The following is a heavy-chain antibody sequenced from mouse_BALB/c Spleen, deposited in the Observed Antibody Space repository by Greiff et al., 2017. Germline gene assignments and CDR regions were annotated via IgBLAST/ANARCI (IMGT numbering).Heavy chain of an antibody. J-gene: IGHJ3*01. CDR1: GYSITSGYY. CDR2: ISYDGSN. D-gene: IGHD4-1*01. Sequence: EVKLVESGPGLVKPSQSLSLTCSVTGYSITSGYYWNWIRQFPGNKLEWMGYISYDGSNNYNPSLKNRISITRDTSKNQFFLKLNSVTTEDTATYYCARDPGTGAYWGQGTLVTVSA. CDR3: ARDPGTGAY. V-gene: IGHV3-6*02.